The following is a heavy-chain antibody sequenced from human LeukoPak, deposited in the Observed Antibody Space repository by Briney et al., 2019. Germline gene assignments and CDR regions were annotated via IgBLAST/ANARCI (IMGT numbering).Heavy chain of an antibody. CDR3: ARDALGIAAAGTGSYFQH. CDR2: ISAYNGNT. J-gene: IGHJ1*01. Sequence: ASVKVSCKASGYTFTSYGISWVRQAPGQGLEWMGWISAYNGNTNYAQKLQGRVTMTTDTSTSTAYMELRSLRSDGTAVYYCARDALGIAAAGTGSYFQHWGQGTLVTVSS. V-gene: IGHV1-18*01. CDR1: GYTFTSYG. D-gene: IGHD6-13*01.